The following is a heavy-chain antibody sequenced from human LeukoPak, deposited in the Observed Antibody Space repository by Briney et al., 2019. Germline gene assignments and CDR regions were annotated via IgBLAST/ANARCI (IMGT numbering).Heavy chain of an antibody. CDR1: GYSISSGYY. Sequence: PSETLSLTCTVSGYSISSGYYWGWIRQPPGKGLEWIGSIYHSGSTYYNPSLKSRVTISVDTSKSQFSLKLSSVTAADTAVYYCATIRRGTNYYDSSGYYYYFDYWGQGTLVTVSS. V-gene: IGHV4-38-2*02. J-gene: IGHJ4*02. CDR2: IYHSGST. D-gene: IGHD3-22*01. CDR3: ATIRRGTNYYDSSGYYYYFDY.